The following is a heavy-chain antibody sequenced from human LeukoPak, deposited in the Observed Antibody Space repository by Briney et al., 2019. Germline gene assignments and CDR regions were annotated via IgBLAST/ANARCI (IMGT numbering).Heavy chain of an antibody. CDR2: IYTSGST. CDR3: ARTNGVTPNAGGYYYGMDV. CDR1: GVSISSYY. Sequence: PSETLSLTCTVSGVSISSYYWSWIRQPPGEGLEWIGRIYTSGSTNYKPSLKRRATMSVDTSKNQFSLKLSSVTAADTAVYYCARTNGVTPNAGGYYYGMDVWGKGTTVTVSS. D-gene: IGHD7-27*01. V-gene: IGHV4-4*07. J-gene: IGHJ6*04.